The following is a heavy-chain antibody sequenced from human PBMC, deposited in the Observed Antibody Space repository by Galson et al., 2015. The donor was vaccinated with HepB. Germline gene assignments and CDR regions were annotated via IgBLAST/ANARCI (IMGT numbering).Heavy chain of an antibody. Sequence: SLRLSCAASGFTFSSYAVSWVRQAPGKGLEWVSTISANTGNTYYADSVKGRFTISRDNSKNTLYLQMNTLRAEDTAVYYCAKSMAARPGSFDYWGQGTLVTVSS. CDR2: ISANTGNT. V-gene: IGHV3-23*01. CDR3: AKSMAARPGSFDY. D-gene: IGHD6-6*01. J-gene: IGHJ4*02. CDR1: GFTFSSYA.